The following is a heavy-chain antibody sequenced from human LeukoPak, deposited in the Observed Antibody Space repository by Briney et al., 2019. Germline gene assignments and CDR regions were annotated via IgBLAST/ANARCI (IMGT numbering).Heavy chain of an antibody. CDR3: SRHVVTLVRGVNNRKEDWFDP. J-gene: IGHJ5*02. Sequence: ASVKVSCKASGYSFNTYYMNWVRQAPGQGLEWLGWINTDSGGTNYAQKFPGRVTTTRDKANSTAYLELSGLRSDDTAVYYCSRHVVTLVRGVNNRKEDWFDPWGQGTLVSVSS. CDR1: GYSFNTYY. CDR2: INTDSGGT. D-gene: IGHD3-10*01. V-gene: IGHV1-2*02.